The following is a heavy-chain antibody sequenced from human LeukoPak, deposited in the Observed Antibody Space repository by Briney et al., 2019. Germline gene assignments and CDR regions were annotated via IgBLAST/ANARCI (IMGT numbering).Heavy chain of an antibody. D-gene: IGHD6-13*01. J-gene: IGHJ4*02. Sequence: GGSPRLFCAASGFTLSSNYISWVRQAPGKGLEWVSVIYSGGSTYYADSVKGRFTISRDNSKNTLYLQMNSLRAEDTAVYYCARAGIAAAEYYFDYWGQGTLVTVSS. V-gene: IGHV3-53*01. CDR3: ARAGIAAAEYYFDY. CDR2: IYSGGST. CDR1: GFTLSSNY.